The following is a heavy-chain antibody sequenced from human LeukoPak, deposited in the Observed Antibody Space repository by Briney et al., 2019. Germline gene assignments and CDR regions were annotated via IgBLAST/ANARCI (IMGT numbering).Heavy chain of an antibody. CDR1: SGSISSGGYS. CDR2: IYHSGST. Sequence: PSETLSLTCAVSSGSISSGGYSWSWIRQPPGKGLERIEYIYHSGSTYYNPSLKSRVTISVDRSKNQFSLKLSSVTAADTAVYYCARDHLGRAFDIWGQGTMVTVSS. V-gene: IGHV4-30-2*01. D-gene: IGHD1-14*01. J-gene: IGHJ3*02. CDR3: ARDHLGRAFDI.